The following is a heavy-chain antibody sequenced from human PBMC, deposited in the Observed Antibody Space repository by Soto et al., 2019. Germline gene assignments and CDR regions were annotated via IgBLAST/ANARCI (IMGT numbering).Heavy chain of an antibody. CDR2: INSDGTTT. J-gene: IGHJ4*01. D-gene: IGHD3-22*01. CDR3: ARGAYESSGYFNDY. CDR1: GFTFSNYW. Sequence: GGSLRLSCAASGFTFSNYWLHWVRQAPGKGLVWVSRINSDGTTTKYADSVKGRFTISRDNAQHTLDLQMSSLRAEDTAVYYCARGAYESSGYFNDYWGQGTLVTSPQ. V-gene: IGHV3-74*03.